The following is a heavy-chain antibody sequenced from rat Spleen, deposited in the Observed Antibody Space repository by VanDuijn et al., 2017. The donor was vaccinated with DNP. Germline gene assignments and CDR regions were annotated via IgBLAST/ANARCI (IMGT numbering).Heavy chain of an antibody. D-gene: IGHD5-1*01. CDR1: EFTFSDYN. Sequence: EVQLVESGGGLVQPGRSLKLSCAASEFTFSDYNMAWIRQAPKKGLEWVAAISTGGGNTYYRDSVKGRFTISRDNAKSTLYLQMDSLRSEETATYYCARVQLGYYALDAWGQGTSVTVSS. CDR2: ISTGGGNT. V-gene: IGHV5S23*01. CDR3: ARVQLGYYALDA. J-gene: IGHJ4*01.